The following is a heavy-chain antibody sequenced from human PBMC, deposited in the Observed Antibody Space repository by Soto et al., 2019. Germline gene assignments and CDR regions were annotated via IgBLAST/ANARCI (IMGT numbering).Heavy chain of an antibody. CDR3: ARGSGSSSWYKCWFDP. CDR2: IYYSGST. V-gene: IGHV4-31*03. J-gene: IGHJ5*02. D-gene: IGHD6-13*01. CDR1: GGSISSGGDY. Sequence: SETLSLTCTVSGGSISSGGDYWSWIRQHPGKGLEWIGYIYYSGSTYYNPSLKSRVTISVDTSKNQFSLKLSSVTAADTAVYYCARGSGSSSWYKCWFDPWGQGTLVTVSS.